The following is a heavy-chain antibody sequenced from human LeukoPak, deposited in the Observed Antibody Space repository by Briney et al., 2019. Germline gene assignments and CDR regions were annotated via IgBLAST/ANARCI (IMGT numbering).Heavy chain of an antibody. Sequence: GGSLRLSCAASGFTFSNYAMHWVRQAPGKGLEWVAVISYDGGNKYYADSVKGRFTISRDNSRNTLYLQMNSLRAEDTAAYYCARDLGIWGQGTMVTVSS. CDR2: ISYDGGNK. CDR1: GFTFSNYA. CDR3: ARDLGI. V-gene: IGHV3-30-3*01. J-gene: IGHJ3*02.